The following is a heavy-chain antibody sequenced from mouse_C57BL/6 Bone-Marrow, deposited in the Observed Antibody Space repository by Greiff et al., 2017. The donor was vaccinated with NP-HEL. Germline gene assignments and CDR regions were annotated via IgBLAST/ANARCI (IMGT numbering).Heavy chain of an antibody. D-gene: IGHD2-1*01. CDR2: ISNGGGST. Sequence: EVQLVESGGGLVQPGGSLKLSCAASGFTFSDYYMYWVRQTPEKRLEWVAYISNGGGSTYYPDTVKGRFTISRDNAKNTLYLQMSRLKSEDTAMYYCASLYYGNRYYAMDYWGQGTSVTVSS. CDR1: GFTFSDYY. CDR3: ASLYYGNRYYAMDY. J-gene: IGHJ4*01. V-gene: IGHV5-12*01.